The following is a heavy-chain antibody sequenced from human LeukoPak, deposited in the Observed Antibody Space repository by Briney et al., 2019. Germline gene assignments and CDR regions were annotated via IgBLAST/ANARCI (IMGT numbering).Heavy chain of an antibody. J-gene: IGHJ3*02. V-gene: IGHV3-23*01. CDR1: GFTFSSYG. CDR3: AKSPPVGWLLYWDI. Sequence: GGSLRLSCAASGFTFSSYGMSWVRQAPGKGLEWASAISGSGGSTYYADSVKGRFTISRDNSKNTLYLQMNSLRAEDTAVYYCAKSPPVGWLLYWDIWGQGTMVTVSS. D-gene: IGHD3-9*01. CDR2: ISGSGGST.